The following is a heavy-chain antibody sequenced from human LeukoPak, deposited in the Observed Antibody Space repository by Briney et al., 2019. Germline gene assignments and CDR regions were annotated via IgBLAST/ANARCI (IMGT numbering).Heavy chain of an antibody. Sequence: PGGSLRLSCAASGFTFSSYGMHWVRQAPGKGLEWVAVISYDGSNKYYADSVKGRFTISRDNSKNTLYLQMNSLRAEDTAVYYCARDWPLDKYYDSSGYTTRWGQGTLVTVSS. V-gene: IGHV3-30*03. CDR2: ISYDGSNK. CDR3: ARDWPLDKYYDSSGYTTR. CDR1: GFTFSSYG. J-gene: IGHJ4*02. D-gene: IGHD3-22*01.